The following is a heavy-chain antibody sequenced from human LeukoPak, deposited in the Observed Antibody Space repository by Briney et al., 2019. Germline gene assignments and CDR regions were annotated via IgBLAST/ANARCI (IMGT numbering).Heavy chain of an antibody. J-gene: IGHJ6*02. CDR3: ARGRSNYYGMDV. Sequence: SQTLSLTCTVSGGSISSGDYYWSWIRQPPGKGLEWIGYIYYSGSTYYNPSLKSRVTISVDTSKNQFSLKLSSVTAADTAVYYCARGRSNYYGMDVWGQGTTVTVSS. V-gene: IGHV4-30-4*01. D-gene: IGHD1-26*01. CDR1: GGSISSGDYY. CDR2: IYYSGST.